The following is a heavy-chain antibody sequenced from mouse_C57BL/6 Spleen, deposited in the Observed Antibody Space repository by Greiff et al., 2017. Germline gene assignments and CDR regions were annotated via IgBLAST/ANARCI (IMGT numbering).Heavy chain of an antibody. V-gene: IGHV5-16*01. CDR2: INYDGSST. CDR1: GFTFSDYY. Sequence: EVMLVESEGGLVQPGSSMKLSCTASGFTFSDYYMAWVRQVPEKGLEWVANINYDGSSTYYLDSLKSRFIISRDNAKNILYLQMSSLKSEDTATYYCARGGDGYSHYYAMDYWGQGTSVTVSS. J-gene: IGHJ4*01. CDR3: ARGGDGYSHYYAMDY. D-gene: IGHD2-3*01.